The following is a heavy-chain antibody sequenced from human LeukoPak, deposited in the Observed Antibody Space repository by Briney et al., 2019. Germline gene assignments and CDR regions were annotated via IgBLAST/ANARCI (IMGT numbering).Heavy chain of an antibody. V-gene: IGHV1-2*02. J-gene: IGHJ4*02. CDR1: GYTFTGYY. CDR2: INPNSGGT. Sequence: ASVKVSCKASGYTFTGYYMHWVRQAPGQGLEGMGWINPNSGGTNYAQKLQGRVTMTRDTSISTAYMELSRLRSDDTAVYYCARVSDIVVVPVYYVDYWGQGTLVTVSS. CDR3: ARVSDIVVVPVYYVDY. D-gene: IGHD2-2*01.